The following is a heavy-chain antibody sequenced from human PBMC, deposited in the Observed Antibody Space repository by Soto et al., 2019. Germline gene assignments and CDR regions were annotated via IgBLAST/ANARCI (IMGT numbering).Heavy chain of an antibody. D-gene: IGHD3-22*01. V-gene: IGHV3-23*01. J-gene: IGHJ3*02. CDR2: ISGSGGST. CDR1: GFTFSSYA. Sequence: EVQLLESGGGLVQPGGSLRLSCAASGFTFSSYAMSWVRQAPGKGLEWVSAISGSGGSTYYADSVKGRFTISRDNSKNTLYLQMNSRRAEDAAVYYCAKDNGVMDYDSSGYYLGSRAFDIWGQGTMVTVSS. CDR3: AKDNGVMDYDSSGYYLGSRAFDI.